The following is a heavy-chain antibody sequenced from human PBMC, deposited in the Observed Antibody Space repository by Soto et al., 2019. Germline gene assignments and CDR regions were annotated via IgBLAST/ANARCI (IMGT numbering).Heavy chain of an antibody. Sequence: GGSLRLSCAASGFTFSNAWMSWVHQAPGKGLEWVGRIKSKTDGGTTDYAAPVKGRFTISRDDSKNTLYLQMNSLKTEDTAVYYCTTWIAGWDGVDAFDIWGQGTMVTVSS. CDR1: GFTFSNAW. D-gene: IGHD6-13*01. CDR2: IKSKTDGGTT. V-gene: IGHV3-15*01. CDR3: TTWIAGWDGVDAFDI. J-gene: IGHJ3*02.